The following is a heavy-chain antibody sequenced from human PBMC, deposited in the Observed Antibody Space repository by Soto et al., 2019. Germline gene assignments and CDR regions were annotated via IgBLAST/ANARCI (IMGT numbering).Heavy chain of an antibody. D-gene: IGHD3-3*01. V-gene: IGHV3-23*01. Sequence: GSLRLSFSASGVPFSSYAMSWVRKAPGKGLEWVSAISGSGGSTYYADSVKGRFTISRDNSKNTLYLQMNSLRAEDTAVYYCAKDWPRTYYDFWSGFGMDVWGQGNTFTVS. CDR2: ISGSGGST. CDR3: AKDWPRTYYDFWSGFGMDV. J-gene: IGHJ6*02. CDR1: GVPFSSYA.